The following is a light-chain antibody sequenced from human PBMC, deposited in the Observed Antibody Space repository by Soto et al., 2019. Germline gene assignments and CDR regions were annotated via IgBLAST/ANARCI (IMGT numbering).Light chain of an antibody. J-gene: IGLJ1*01. Sequence: QSALTQPASVSGSPGQSITISCTGTSSDVGGYNYVSWYQQHPGKAPKLMIYDVSNRPSGVSNRFSGSKSGNTASLTISGLQAEDEAAYYCSSYTSSSTLSYVFGTGPKLTVL. CDR1: SSDVGGYNY. V-gene: IGLV2-14*01. CDR2: DVS. CDR3: SSYTSSSTLSYV.